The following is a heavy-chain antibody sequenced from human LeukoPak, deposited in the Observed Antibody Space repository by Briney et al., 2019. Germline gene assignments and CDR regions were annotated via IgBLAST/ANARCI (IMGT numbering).Heavy chain of an antibody. V-gene: IGHV5-51*01. CDR2: IYPSDSDT. CDR3: ARPLQGIVGATGFDY. D-gene: IGHD1-26*01. J-gene: IGHJ4*02. CDR1: EYSFATYW. Sequence: GESLKISCQGSEYSFATYWIAWLRQMPGKGLECMGIIYPSDSDTRYSPSFQGQVTISADKAIKTAYLQWSSLKASATAMYYCARPLQGIVGATGFDYWGQGTLVTVSS.